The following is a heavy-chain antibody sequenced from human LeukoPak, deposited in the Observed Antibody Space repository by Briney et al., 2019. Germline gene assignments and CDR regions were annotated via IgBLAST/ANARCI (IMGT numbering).Heavy chain of an antibody. V-gene: IGHV3-23*03. J-gene: IGHJ3*02. Sequence: GGSLRLSCAASGFTFSSYAMSWVRQAPGKGLEWVSIIYNDGSTYYADSMKGRFTISRDNSKNTLYLQVNSLRAEDTAMYYCAKNILFAFDILGQGTMVTVSS. CDR3: AKNILFAFDI. CDR2: IYNDGST. CDR1: GFTFSSYA.